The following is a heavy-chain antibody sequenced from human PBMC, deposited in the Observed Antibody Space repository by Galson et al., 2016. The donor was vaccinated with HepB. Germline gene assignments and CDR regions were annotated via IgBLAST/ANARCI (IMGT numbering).Heavy chain of an antibody. V-gene: IGHV3-30*04. Sequence: SLRLSCAASGFTFSTCAFHWVRQTPGKGLEWLAFISYDGSYIHYADSVKGRFTFSRDNSENTLYLQMNSLRSEDAAVYYCARDLGFYYDSSGYWDYWGQGALVTVSS. CDR2: ISYDGSYI. D-gene: IGHD3-22*01. CDR3: ARDLGFYYDSSGYWDY. CDR1: GFTFSTCA. J-gene: IGHJ4*02.